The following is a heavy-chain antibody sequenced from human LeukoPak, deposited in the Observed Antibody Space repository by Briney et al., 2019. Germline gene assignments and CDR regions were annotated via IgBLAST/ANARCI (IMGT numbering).Heavy chain of an antibody. Sequence: GEALKISCKGSGYSFTSYWIGWGRQMPGKGLEGMGIIYPSDSGTRYSPSFQGQVTISADESISTAYLQWSSLKPSDTAVYYWARRSDYHGVDVWGQGNTVTVSS. V-gene: IGHV5-51*01. CDR3: ARRSDYHGVDV. CDR2: IYPSDSGT. CDR1: GYSFTSYW. D-gene: IGHD2-15*01. J-gene: IGHJ6*02.